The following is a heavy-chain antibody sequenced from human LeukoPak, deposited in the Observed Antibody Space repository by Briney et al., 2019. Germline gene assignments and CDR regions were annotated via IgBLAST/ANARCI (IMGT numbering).Heavy chain of an antibody. CDR2: INPSAGST. Sequence: ASVKVSCRASGYTFTSHYMHWVRQAPGQGLEWMGIINPSAGSTSYPQKFQSRVTMTRDTSTSTVYMELSSLRSEDTAVYYCAAPGASGFVGNFWSGPLDFWGQGTLVTVSS. V-gene: IGHV1-46*01. CDR1: GYTFTSHY. J-gene: IGHJ4*02. CDR3: AAPGASGFVGNFWSGPLDF. D-gene: IGHD3-3*01.